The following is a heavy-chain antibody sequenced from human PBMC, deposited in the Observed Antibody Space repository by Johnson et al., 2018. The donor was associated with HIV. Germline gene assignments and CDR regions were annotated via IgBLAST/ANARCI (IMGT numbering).Heavy chain of an antibody. D-gene: IGHD5-18*01. Sequence: QVQLVESGGGVVQPGRSLRLSCAASGFTFRTYPMHWVRQAPGKGLELMAVVSYNEDKKYCADSVKGRFTISRDNSKNTLYLQMNSLRAEDTAIYYCARLPSGYNRDAFNIWGQGTMVTVSS. J-gene: IGHJ3*02. CDR3: ARLPSGYNRDAFNI. CDR1: GFTFRTYP. V-gene: IGHV3-30*04. CDR2: VSYNEDKK.